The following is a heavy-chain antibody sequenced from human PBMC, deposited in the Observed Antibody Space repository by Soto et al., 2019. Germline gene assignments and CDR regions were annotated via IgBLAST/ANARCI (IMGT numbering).Heavy chain of an antibody. CDR1: GDTFSSYT. CDR2: VIPVLGVT. V-gene: IGHV1-69*02. D-gene: IGHD2-21*02. CDR3: ARRRYCGADCYSQYYYGMDI. Sequence: QVQLVQSGAELKKPGSSVKVSCRSGGDTFSSYTVSWVRQAPGQGLEWMGRVIPVLGVTNYARKFQGIVSITAEKSTSTAYLELRSLTSGDSGVYYCARRRYCGADCYSQYYYGMDIW. J-gene: IGHJ6*01.